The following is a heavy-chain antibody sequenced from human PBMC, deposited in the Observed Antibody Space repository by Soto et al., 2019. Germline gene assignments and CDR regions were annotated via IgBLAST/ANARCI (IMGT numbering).Heavy chain of an antibody. Sequence: ASVKVSCKASGYTFTSYYMHWVRQAPGQGLEWMGIINPSGGGTSYAQKFQGRVTMTRDTSTSTVYMELSSLRSEDTAVYYCARDSYCSGGSCYPFDYYYYGMDVWGQGTTVTVSS. CDR1: GYTFTSYY. V-gene: IGHV1-46*01. CDR3: ARDSYCSGGSCYPFDYYYYGMDV. CDR2: INPSGGGT. J-gene: IGHJ6*02. D-gene: IGHD2-15*01.